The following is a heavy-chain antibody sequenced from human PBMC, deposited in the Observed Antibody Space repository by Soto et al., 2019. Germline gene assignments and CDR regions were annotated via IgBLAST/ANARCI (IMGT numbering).Heavy chain of an antibody. CDR3: ARNRNYYYYYMDV. CDR2: IYYSGST. J-gene: IGHJ6*03. Sequence: QVQLQESGPGLVKPSETLSLTCTVSGGSISSYYWSWIRQPPGKGLEWIGYIYYSGSTNYNPSLKRRVTISVDTSKNQFSLKLSSVTAADTAVYYCARNRNYYYYYMDVWGKGTTVTVSS. V-gene: IGHV4-59*01. CDR1: GGSISSYY.